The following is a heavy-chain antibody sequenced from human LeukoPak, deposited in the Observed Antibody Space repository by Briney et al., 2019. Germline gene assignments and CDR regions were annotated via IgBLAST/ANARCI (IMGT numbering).Heavy chain of an antibody. D-gene: IGHD3-22*01. Sequence: WESLRLSCAASGFAFSTYSMNWVRQAPGKGLEWVSSISIGTRYIYYGESVKGRFTISRDNAKNSLYLQMNSLRVEDTAVYYCARDNSGGYYEVDYWGQGTLVTVSS. CDR3: ARDNSGGYYEVDY. V-gene: IGHV3-21*01. J-gene: IGHJ4*02. CDR2: ISIGTRYI. CDR1: GFAFSTYS.